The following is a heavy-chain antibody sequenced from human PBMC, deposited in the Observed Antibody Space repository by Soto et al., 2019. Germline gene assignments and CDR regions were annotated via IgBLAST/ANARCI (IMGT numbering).Heavy chain of an antibody. CDR2: IYHSGST. Sequence: SETLSLTCIVSGGAVSSSNWLILFRHPPGKGLEWIGEIYHSGSTTYNPSLKSRATISVDKSENQFSLRLKSVTAADTAVYYCASVGSDYDNSGYYLPWGPGTLVTVSS. J-gene: IGHJ5*02. V-gene: IGHV4-4*02. D-gene: IGHD3-22*01. CDR3: ASVGSDYDNSGYYLP. CDR1: GGAVSSSNW.